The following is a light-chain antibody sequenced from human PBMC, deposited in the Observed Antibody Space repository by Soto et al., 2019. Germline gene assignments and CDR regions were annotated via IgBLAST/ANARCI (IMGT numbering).Light chain of an antibody. CDR3: QQYYSTPLT. CDR2: WAS. V-gene: IGKV4-1*01. J-gene: IGKJ4*01. CDR1: QSVLYTSNNKNY. Sequence: DIVMTQYTDSLAVSLGERATVNCKSSQSVLYTSNNKNYLAWYQQKPGQPPKLLIYWASTRESGVPDRFSGSGSGTDFTLTISSLQAEDVAVYYCQQYYSTPLTFGGGTKVGIK.